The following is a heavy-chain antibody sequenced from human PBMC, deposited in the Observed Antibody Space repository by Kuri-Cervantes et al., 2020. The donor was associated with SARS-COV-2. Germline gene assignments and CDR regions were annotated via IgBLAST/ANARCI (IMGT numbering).Heavy chain of an antibody. V-gene: IGHV3-30-3*01. D-gene: IGHD3-10*01. CDR1: GFTFSSYA. CDR3: ARGITMVRGVIDY. Sequence: GESLKISCAASGFTFSSYAMHWVRQAPGKGLEWVAVISYDGSNKYYADSVKGRFTISRDNSKNTLYLQMNSLRAEDTAVYYCARGITMVRGVIDYWGQGTLVTVSS. J-gene: IGHJ4*02. CDR2: ISYDGSNK.